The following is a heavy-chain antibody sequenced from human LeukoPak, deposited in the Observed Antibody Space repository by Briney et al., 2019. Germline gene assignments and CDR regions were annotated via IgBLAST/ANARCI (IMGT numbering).Heavy chain of an antibody. CDR1: GFTFSSYA. J-gene: IGHJ6*02. CDR3: AKGTNNGLPNSFSPHGRDV. V-gene: IGHV3-23*01. Sequence: PGGSLRLSCAASGFTFSSYAMAWVRQAPGKGLEWVSTIGSSAGTTLYADSVKGRFTISRDNSKNTLYLQINSLRAEDTALYYCAKGTNNGLPNSFSPHGRDVWGQGTTVTVSS. D-gene: IGHD2/OR15-2a*01. CDR2: IGSSAGTT.